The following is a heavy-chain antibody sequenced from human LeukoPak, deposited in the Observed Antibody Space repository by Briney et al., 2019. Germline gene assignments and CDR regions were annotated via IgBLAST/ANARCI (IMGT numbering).Heavy chain of an antibody. CDR1: GYSFTSYW. CDR3: ARRDDCSGGSCYSSFDY. CDR2: IYPGDSDT. V-gene: IGHV5-51*01. Sequence: GESLKISGRGSGYSFTSYWIGWVRQMPGKGLEWMGIIYPGDSDTRYSPSFQGQVTISADKSISTAYLQWSSLKASDTAMYYCARRDDCSGGSCYSSFDYWGQGTLVTVSS. J-gene: IGHJ4*02. D-gene: IGHD2-15*01.